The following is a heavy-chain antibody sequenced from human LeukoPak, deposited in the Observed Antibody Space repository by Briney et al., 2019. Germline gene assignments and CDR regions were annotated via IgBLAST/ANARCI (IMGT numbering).Heavy chain of an antibody. Sequence: ATVKVSCKASGYTFTSYDINWVRQATGQGLEWMGWMNPNSGNTGYAQKFQGRVTMTRDTSTSTVYMELSSLRSEDTAVYYCARESIAVAVTSDDGEYFQHWGQGTLVTVSS. J-gene: IGHJ1*01. D-gene: IGHD6-19*01. CDR2: MNPNSGNT. V-gene: IGHV1-8*01. CDR1: GYTFTSYD. CDR3: ARESIAVAVTSDDGEYFQH.